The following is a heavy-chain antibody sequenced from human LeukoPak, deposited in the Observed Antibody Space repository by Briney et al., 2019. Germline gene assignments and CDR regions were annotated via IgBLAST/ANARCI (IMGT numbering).Heavy chain of an antibody. V-gene: IGHV4-59*01. CDR3: ARYLTGTATFDY. CDR1: GGSINNYY. J-gene: IGHJ4*02. D-gene: IGHD1-1*01. Sequence: SETLSLTCTVSGGSINNYYWSWIRQPPGKGLEWIGYIYYSGSTNYNPSLRSRVTISVDTSKNQFSLKLSSVTAAHTAMYYCARYLTGTATFDYWGQGTLVTVSA. CDR2: IYYSGST.